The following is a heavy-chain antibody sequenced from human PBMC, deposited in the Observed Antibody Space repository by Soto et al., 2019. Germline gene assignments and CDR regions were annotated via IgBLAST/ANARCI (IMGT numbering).Heavy chain of an antibody. V-gene: IGHV3-33*01. D-gene: IGHD1-26*01. CDR2: IWHDGNNK. Sequence: QVQLVESGGGVVQPGRSLRLSCAASGFTFSNYGMNWVRQAPGKGLEWVAIIWHDGNNKYYADSVRGRFIISRDNSKNRLYLQMNSLRAEDTAVYYCASDLVGASDSYGLDVWGQGTPVTVSS. CDR1: GFTFSNYG. CDR3: ASDLVGASDSYGLDV. J-gene: IGHJ6*02.